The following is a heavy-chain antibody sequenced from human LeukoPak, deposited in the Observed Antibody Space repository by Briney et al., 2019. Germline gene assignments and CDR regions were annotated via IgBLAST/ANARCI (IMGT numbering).Heavy chain of an antibody. CDR2: IYYSGGT. D-gene: IGHD1-7*01. V-gene: IGHV4-39*07. CDR1: GGSISSRSYY. J-gene: IGHJ4*02. Sequence: SETLSLTCTVSGGSISSRSYYWGWIRQPPGKGLEWIGSIYYSGGTYYNPSLKSRVTMSVDTSKNQFSLKLSSVTAADTAVYYCARAIGSGTTLGIVWGQGTLVTVSS. CDR3: ARAIGSGTTLGIV.